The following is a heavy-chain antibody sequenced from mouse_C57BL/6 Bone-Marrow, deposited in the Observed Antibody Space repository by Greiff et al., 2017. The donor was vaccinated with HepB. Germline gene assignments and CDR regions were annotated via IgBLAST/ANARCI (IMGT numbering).Heavy chain of an antibody. CDR3: ARHYYGSPNYYAMDY. CDR1: GFTFSSYA. CDR2: ISDGGSYT. J-gene: IGHJ4*01. V-gene: IGHV5-4*03. Sequence: EVKVVESGGGLVKPGGSLKLSCAASGFTFSSYAMSWVRQTPEKRLEWVATISDGGSYTYYPDNVKGRFTISRDNAKNNLYLQMSHLKSEDTAMYYCARHYYGSPNYYAMDYWGQGTSVTVSS. D-gene: IGHD1-1*01.